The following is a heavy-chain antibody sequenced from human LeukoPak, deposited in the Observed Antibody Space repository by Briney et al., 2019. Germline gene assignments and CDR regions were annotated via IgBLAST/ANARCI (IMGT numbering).Heavy chain of an antibody. CDR3: ARWGGYSDHTTYYYYGMDV. J-gene: IGHJ6*02. D-gene: IGHD6-25*01. V-gene: IGHV4-59*08. CDR2: IYYSGST. CDR1: GGSISSSY. Sequence: SETLSLTCTVSGGSISSSYWSWIRQPPGKGLEWIGYIYYSGSTNYNPSLKSRVTISVDTSKNQFSLKLSSVTAADTAVYYCARWGGYSDHTTYYYYGMDVWGQGTTVTVSS.